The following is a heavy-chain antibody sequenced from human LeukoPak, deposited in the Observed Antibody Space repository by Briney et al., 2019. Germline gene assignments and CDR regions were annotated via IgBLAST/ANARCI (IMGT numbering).Heavy chain of an antibody. V-gene: IGHV3-23*01. J-gene: IGHJ4*02. CDR3: AKALYGGNTV. CDR2: ISGNGVTT. D-gene: IGHD4-23*01. CDR1: GFTFSTYA. Sequence: PGGSLTLSCAASGFTFSTYAMGWVRQAPGEGLRWVSSISGNGVTTYYADSVKGRFTISRDNSKDTLYLQMNSLRAEDTALYYCAKALYGGNTVWGQGTLVTVSP.